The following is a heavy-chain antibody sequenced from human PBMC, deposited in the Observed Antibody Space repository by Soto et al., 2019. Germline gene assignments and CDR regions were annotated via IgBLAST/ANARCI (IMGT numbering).Heavy chain of an antibody. CDR1: GGSFSGYY. Sequence: SETLSLTCAVYGGSFSGYYWSWIRQPPGKGLEWIGEINHSGSTNYNPSLKSRVTISVDTSKNQFSLKLSSVTAADTAVYYCARHWPTMVRGVIVHYYYMDVWGKGTTVTVSS. CDR2: INHSGST. J-gene: IGHJ6*03. V-gene: IGHV4-34*01. CDR3: ARHWPTMVRGVIVHYYYMDV. D-gene: IGHD3-10*01.